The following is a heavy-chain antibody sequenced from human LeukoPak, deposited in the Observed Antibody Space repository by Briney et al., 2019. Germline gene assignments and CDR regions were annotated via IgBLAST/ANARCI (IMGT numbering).Heavy chain of an antibody. CDR2: IYSGGSI. V-gene: IGHV3-53*01. Sequence: GGSLRLSCAASGFTVSSNYMSWVRQAPGKGLEWVSVIYSGGSIYYADSAKGRFIISRDNSKNTLYLQMDSLRAEDTAIYYCARARYYYDRSGYYYRYFFDYWGQGTLVTVSS. D-gene: IGHD3-22*01. J-gene: IGHJ4*02. CDR3: ARARYYYDRSGYYYRYFFDY. CDR1: GFTVSSNY.